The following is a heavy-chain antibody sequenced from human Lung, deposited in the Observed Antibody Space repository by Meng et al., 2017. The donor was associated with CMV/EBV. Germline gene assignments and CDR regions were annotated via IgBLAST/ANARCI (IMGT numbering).Heavy chain of an antibody. J-gene: IGHJ5*02. V-gene: IGHV1-46*01. CDR2: INPSDNTT. CDR3: ARDHSHCSSTSCYLGGFDP. D-gene: IGHD2-2*01. Sequence: ASVKVSCKASGYTLTNYYIHWVRQAPGQGLEWMGIINPSDNTTIYAQKFQGRVTMTRDTSTSTVYMELSSLRSDDTAVYYCARDHSHCSSTSCYLGGFDPWGQGTLVTVSS. CDR1: GYTLTNYY.